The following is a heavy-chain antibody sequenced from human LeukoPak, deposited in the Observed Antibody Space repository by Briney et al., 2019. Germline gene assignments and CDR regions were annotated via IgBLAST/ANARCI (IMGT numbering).Heavy chain of an antibody. CDR2: VNRDGSET. CDR1: GFALSSHW. Sequence: GGSLRLSCAASGFALSSHWMTWVRQVPGRGPEWVANVNRDGSETYYLDSVKGRFTISKDNAKNSLYLQMNSLRAEDTALYHCARNNGMDVSGQGTTVIVSS. V-gene: IGHV3-7*03. CDR3: ARNNGMDV. J-gene: IGHJ6*02.